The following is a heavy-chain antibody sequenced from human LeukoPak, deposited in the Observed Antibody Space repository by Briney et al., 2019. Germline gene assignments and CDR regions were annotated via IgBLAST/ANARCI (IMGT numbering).Heavy chain of an antibody. CDR2: IQYDGSSK. CDR3: AREVSAQAIHGSDP. J-gene: IGHJ5*02. D-gene: IGHD2-21*01. CDR1: GLTFSRNG. Sequence: SGGSLRLSCAASGLTFSRNGMHWVRQAPGKGLEWLAFIQYDGSSKYYADSVKSRFTVSRDNSKNTLWLQMNILRVEDTAVYYCAREVSAQAIHGSDPWGQGTLVTVSS. V-gene: IGHV3-30*02.